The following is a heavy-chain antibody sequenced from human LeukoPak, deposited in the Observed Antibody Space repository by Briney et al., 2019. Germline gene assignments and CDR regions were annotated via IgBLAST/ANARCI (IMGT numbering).Heavy chain of an antibody. J-gene: IGHJ4*02. CDR3: ASGTIFGVVIPFDY. D-gene: IGHD3-3*01. CDR1: GGTFSSYA. CDR2: IIPIFGTA. V-gene: IGHV1-69*05. Sequence: ASVKVSCKASGGTFSSYAISWVRQAPGQGLEWMGGIIPIFGTANYAQKFQGRVTITTDGSTSTAYMELSSLRSEDTAVYYCASGTIFGVVIPFDYWGQGTLVTVSS.